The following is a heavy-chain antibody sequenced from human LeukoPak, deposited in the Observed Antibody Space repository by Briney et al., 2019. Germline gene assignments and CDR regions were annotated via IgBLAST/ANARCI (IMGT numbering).Heavy chain of an antibody. V-gene: IGHV1-2*02. CDR3: AGITMVRGVTDYYYYYGMDV. D-gene: IGHD3-10*01. CDR2: INPNSGGT. Sequence: GASVNVSCKASGYTFTGYYMHWVRQAPGQGLEWMGWINPNSGGTNYAQKFQGRVTMTRDTSISTAYMELSRLRSDDTAVYYCAGITMVRGVTDYYYYYGMDVWGQGTTVTVSS. J-gene: IGHJ6*02. CDR1: GYTFTGYY.